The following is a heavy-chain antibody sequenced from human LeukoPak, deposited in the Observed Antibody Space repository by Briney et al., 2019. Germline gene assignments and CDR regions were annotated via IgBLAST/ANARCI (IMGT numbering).Heavy chain of an antibody. V-gene: IGHV3-74*01. CDR2: IKDGGTTT. J-gene: IGHJ4*02. Sequence: PGGSVRLFCAASGFPFSTYWIHWVRQVPGKGLVWVARIKDGGTTTDYAGSVKGRFTISRGDAKNTLYLHMNSLRVEDTAVYYCTTIRPGYWGKGTLVTVSP. CDR3: TTIRPGY. D-gene: IGHD1-26*01. CDR1: GFPFSTYW.